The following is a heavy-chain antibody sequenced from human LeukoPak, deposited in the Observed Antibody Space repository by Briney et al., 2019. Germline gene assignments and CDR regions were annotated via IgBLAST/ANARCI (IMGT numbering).Heavy chain of an antibody. V-gene: IGHV1-46*01. CDR1: GYTFTSYY. D-gene: IGHD6-13*01. Sequence: ASVKVSCKASGYTFTSYYMHWVRQAPGQGLEWMGIINPSGGSTSYAQKFQGRVTMTRDTSISTAYMELSRLRSDDTAVYYCARVGVAAAGLPDFVDYWGQGTLVTVSS. CDR2: INPSGGST. J-gene: IGHJ4*02. CDR3: ARVGVAAAGLPDFVDY.